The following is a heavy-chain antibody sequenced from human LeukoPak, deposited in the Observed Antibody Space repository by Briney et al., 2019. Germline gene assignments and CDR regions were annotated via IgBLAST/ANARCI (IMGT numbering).Heavy chain of an antibody. J-gene: IGHJ4*02. CDR1: GGSITSYY. CDR2: IYYSGST. Sequence: SETLSLTCTVSGGSITSYYWSWIRQPPGKGLEWIGYIYYSGSTNYNPSLKSRVTISVDTSKNQFSLKLSSVTAADTAVYYCARDLRGSLDYFDYWGQGTLVTVSS. D-gene: IGHD6-19*01. CDR3: ARDLRGSLDYFDY. V-gene: IGHV4-59*12.